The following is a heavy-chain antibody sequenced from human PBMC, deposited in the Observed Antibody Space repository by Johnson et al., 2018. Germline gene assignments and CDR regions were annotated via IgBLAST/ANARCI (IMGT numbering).Heavy chain of an antibody. V-gene: IGHV3-30*18. J-gene: IGHJ6*02. Sequence: VQLVESGGGVVQPGGSLRLSCAASGFTFSSYGLHWVRPAPGKGLEWVAVMSYDGINKYYADSVKVRFTIPRDNSKNTLYLQMNRLRAEDTAVYYCAKHGTGYSSSWRNYYGMDVWGQGTTVTVSS. CDR2: MSYDGINK. D-gene: IGHD6-13*01. CDR3: AKHGTGYSSSWRNYYGMDV. CDR1: GFTFSSYG.